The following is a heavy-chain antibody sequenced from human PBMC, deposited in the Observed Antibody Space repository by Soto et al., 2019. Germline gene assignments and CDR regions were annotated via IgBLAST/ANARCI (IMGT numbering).Heavy chain of an antibody. CDR1: GFTFSDDH. Sequence: EVQVVESGGGLAQPGGSLRLSCAVSGFTFSDDHMDWVRQAPGKGLEWVGRSRKKADSYTAEYAASVKGRFIISRDESNNSLYLQMNGLKTEDTAVYFCAGDYRDFWGQGTLVTVSS. J-gene: IGHJ4*02. CDR2: SRKKADSYTA. V-gene: IGHV3-72*01. CDR3: AGDYRDF. D-gene: IGHD4-17*01.